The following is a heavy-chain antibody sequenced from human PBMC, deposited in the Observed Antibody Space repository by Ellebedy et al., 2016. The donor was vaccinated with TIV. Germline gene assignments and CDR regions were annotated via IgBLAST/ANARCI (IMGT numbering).Heavy chain of an antibody. V-gene: IGHV4-34*01. CDR2: INPSGTT. D-gene: IGHD3-10*01. J-gene: IGHJ4*02. Sequence: MPSETLSLTCAVYGGSFSGYFWSWIRQPPGKGLEWIGEINPSGTTNYNPSLKSRVTMSVDTPEKQFSLRLTSVTAADAAVYYCARARGQYLYGSGSYFTHWGQGEVVTVSS. CDR1: GGSFSGYF. CDR3: ARARGQYLYGSGSYFTH.